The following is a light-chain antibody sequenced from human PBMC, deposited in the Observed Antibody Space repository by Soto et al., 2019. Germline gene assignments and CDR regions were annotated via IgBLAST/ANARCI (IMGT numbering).Light chain of an antibody. CDR2: GAS. CDR3: QQYNNWPRT. Sequence: DIVMTQSPATLSVSPGERATLSCRASQSVSSNLAWYQQKPGQAPRLLISGASTRATGIPARFSGSGSGTECTLTISSLQSEDVAVYYCQQYNNWPRTFGQGTKVDI. J-gene: IGKJ1*01. CDR1: QSVSSN. V-gene: IGKV3-15*01.